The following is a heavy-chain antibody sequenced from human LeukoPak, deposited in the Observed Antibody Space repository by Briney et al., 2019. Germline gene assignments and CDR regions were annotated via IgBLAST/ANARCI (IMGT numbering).Heavy chain of an antibody. D-gene: IGHD3-16*01. J-gene: IGHJ6*02. CDR1: GFTFTNAW. CDR3: ARGGGLDV. V-gene: IGHV3-7*03. Sequence: AGGSLRLSCVASGFTFTNAWMNWARQAPGKGLEWVASINHNGNVNYYVDSVKGRFTISRDNAKNSLYLQMSNLRAEDTAVYFCARGGGLDVWGQGATVTVSS. CDR2: INHNGNVN.